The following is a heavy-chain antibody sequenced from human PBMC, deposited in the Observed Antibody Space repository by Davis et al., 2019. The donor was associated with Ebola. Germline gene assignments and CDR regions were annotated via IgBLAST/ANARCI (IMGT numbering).Heavy chain of an antibody. V-gene: IGHV3-23*01. D-gene: IGHD4-11*01. CDR1: GFTLSTYA. CDR3: ASWGLYSNYSPDY. Sequence: GESLKISCAASGFTLSTYAMSWVRQAPGKGLEWVSALSDTAGNTYYADSVKGRFSISRDKSENTLYLHMDSLRAEDTAVYYCASWGLYSNYSPDYWGQGTLVTVSS. CDR2: LSDTAGNT. J-gene: IGHJ4*02.